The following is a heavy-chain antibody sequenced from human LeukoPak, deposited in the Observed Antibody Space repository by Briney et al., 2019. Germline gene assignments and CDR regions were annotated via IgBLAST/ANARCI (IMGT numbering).Heavy chain of an antibody. Sequence: GASVKVSCKASGYTFTGYYMHWVRQAPGQGLEWMGWISAYNGNTNYAQKLQGRVTMTTDTSTSTAYMELRSLRSDDTAVYYCARDQFYGDYSLLLYYYGMDVWGQGTTVTVSS. V-gene: IGHV1-18*04. CDR2: ISAYNGNT. D-gene: IGHD4-17*01. CDR3: ARDQFYGDYSLLLYYYGMDV. CDR1: GYTFTGYY. J-gene: IGHJ6*02.